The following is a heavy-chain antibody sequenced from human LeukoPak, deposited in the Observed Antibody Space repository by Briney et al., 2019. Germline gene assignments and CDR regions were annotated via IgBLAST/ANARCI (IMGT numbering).Heavy chain of an antibody. Sequence: SETLSLTCTVSGGSISSYYWTWIRHPPGKGLEWIGYIYYSGSTNYNPSLKSRVTISVDTSKNQFSLKLSSVTAADTAIYYCARRIDSRGWYRDDYWGQGTLVTVSS. V-gene: IGHV4-59*08. J-gene: IGHJ4*02. CDR1: GGSISSYY. D-gene: IGHD6-19*01. CDR3: ARRIDSRGWYRDDY. CDR2: IYYSGST.